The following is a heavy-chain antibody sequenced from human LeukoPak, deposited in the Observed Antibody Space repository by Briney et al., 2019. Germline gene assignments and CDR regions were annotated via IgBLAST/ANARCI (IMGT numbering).Heavy chain of an antibody. V-gene: IGHV3-23*01. CDR3: ARDSEGCFDF. CDR1: GFTFSSFG. Sequence: GGSLRLSCAASGFTFSSFGMSWVRQAPGKGLEWVSTLACLDTSCTEYYADSVKGRFSISRDNSRSTLSLQMNSLRVEDTAIYYCARDSEGCFDFWGQGTLVTVSS. J-gene: IGHJ4*02. CDR2: CLDTSCTE. D-gene: IGHD3-10*01.